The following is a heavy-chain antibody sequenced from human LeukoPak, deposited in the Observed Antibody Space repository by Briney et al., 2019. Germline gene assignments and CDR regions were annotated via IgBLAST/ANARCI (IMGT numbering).Heavy chain of an antibody. CDR1: GFTFTSYY. D-gene: IGHD7-27*01. J-gene: IGHJ4*02. CDR2: INPSGGST. V-gene: IGHV1-46*01. Sequence: PVASVKVSCKASGFTFTSYYMHWVRQAPGQGLEWMGIINPSGGSTSYAQKFQGRVTMTRDMSTSTVYMELSSLRSEDTAVYYCAREPTGRSFDYWGQGTLVTVSS. CDR3: AREPTGRSFDY.